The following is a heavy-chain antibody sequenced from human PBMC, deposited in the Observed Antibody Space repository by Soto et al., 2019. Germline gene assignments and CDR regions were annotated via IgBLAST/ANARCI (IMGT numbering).Heavy chain of an antibody. D-gene: IGHD4-4*01. V-gene: IGHV1-58*01. CDR3: AAWAGSNYRLDGMDV. CDR1: GFTFTSSA. J-gene: IGHJ6*02. Sequence: QMQLVQSGPEVKKPGTSVKVSCKASGFTFTSSAVQWVRQARGQRLEWIGWIVVGSGNTNYAQKFQARGTITRDMSTTTAYMELSSMRPEDTAVYYCAAWAGSNYRLDGMDVWGQGTTVTVSS. CDR2: IVVGSGNT.